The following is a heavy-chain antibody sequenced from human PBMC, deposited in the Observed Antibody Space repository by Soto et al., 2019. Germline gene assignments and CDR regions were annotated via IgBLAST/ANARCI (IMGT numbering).Heavy chain of an antibody. D-gene: IGHD6-13*01. CDR3: ARGYREYEYSSSWVFDY. J-gene: IGHJ4*02. CDR1: GGPIHSGGYY. V-gene: IGHV4-31*01. Sequence: QVQLRESGPGLVTPSLTLSLTCTVSGGPIHSGGYYWNWIRKHPGKGLEWIGYMYYSGTTYYNPLISGLVIISADTSENPFSLRLGYVTAADTAVYFCARGYREYEYSSSWVFDYWGQGTLVNVSS. CDR2: MYYSGTT.